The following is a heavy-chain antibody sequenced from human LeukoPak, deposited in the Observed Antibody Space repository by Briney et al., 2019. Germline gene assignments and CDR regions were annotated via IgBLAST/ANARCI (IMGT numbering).Heavy chain of an antibody. D-gene: IGHD3-22*01. CDR1: GFSLSTSGVG. J-gene: IGHJ4*02. V-gene: IGHV2-5*02. CDR3: AHNHGGSGYHYPPPFDY. Sequence: SGPTLVNPTQTLTLTCTFSGFSLSTSGVGVGWIRQPPGKALEWLALIYWDDDKRYSPSLKSRLTITKDTSKNQVVLTMTNMDPVDTATYYCAHNHGGSGYHYPPPFDYWGQGTLVTVSS. CDR2: IYWDDDK.